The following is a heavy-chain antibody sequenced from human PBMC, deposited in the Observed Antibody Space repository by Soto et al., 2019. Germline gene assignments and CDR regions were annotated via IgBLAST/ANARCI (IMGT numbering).Heavy chain of an antibody. D-gene: IGHD2-21*02. CDR1: GYTFTSYG. Sequence: QVPLVQSGAEVKKPGASVKVSCKASGYTFTSYGISWVRQAPGQGLEWMGWISAYNGNTNYAQKLQGRVIMTTDTSTSTAYMELRSLRSDDTAVYYCARATYCGGDCYSLAPDYWGQGTLVTVSS. CDR2: ISAYNGNT. J-gene: IGHJ4*02. CDR3: ARATYCGGDCYSLAPDY. V-gene: IGHV1-18*01.